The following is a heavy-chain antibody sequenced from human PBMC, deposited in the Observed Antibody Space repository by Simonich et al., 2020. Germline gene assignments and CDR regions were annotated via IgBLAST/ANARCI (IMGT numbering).Heavy chain of an antibody. Sequence: QVQLVQSGAEVKKPGASVKVSCKASGYTFTGYYMHWVRQAPGQGLEWMGLINPNSGGHNYEQKFKGRGTLTRDTSISTAYMELSRLRSDDTAVYYCARVPPTSGSYYYYYYYMDVWGKGTTVTVSS. V-gene: IGHV1-2*02. CDR3: ARVPPTSGSYYYYYYYMDV. CDR1: GYTFTGYY. D-gene: IGHD1-26*01. J-gene: IGHJ6*03. CDR2: INPNSGGH.